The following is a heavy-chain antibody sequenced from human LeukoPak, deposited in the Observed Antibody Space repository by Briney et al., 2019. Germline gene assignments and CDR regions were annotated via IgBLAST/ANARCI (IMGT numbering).Heavy chain of an antibody. Sequence: GESLKISCKGSGYRFTSYWIGWARQMPGKGLEWMGVIYPGDSDNRDSPSFQGQVTISADTSISTAYLQWNSLKASDTAMYYCARRSYSSSWMGAFDIWGQGTMVIVSA. D-gene: IGHD6-13*01. J-gene: IGHJ3*02. V-gene: IGHV5-51*01. CDR2: IYPGDSDN. CDR1: GYRFTSYW. CDR3: ARRSYSSSWMGAFDI.